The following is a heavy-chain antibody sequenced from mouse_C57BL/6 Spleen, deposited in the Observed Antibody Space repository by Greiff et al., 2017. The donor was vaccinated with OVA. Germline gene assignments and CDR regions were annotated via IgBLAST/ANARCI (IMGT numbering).Heavy chain of an antibody. J-gene: IGHJ2*01. CDR2: IDPENGDT. D-gene: IGHD2-1*01. Sequence: VQLQQSGAELVRPGASVKLSCTASGFNIQDDYMHWVKQRPEQGLEWTGWIDPENGDTEYASKFQGKATITADTSSNTAYLQLSSLTSADTAVYYCTGGNYENFDYWGQGTTLTGSS. CDR1: GFNIQDDY. CDR3: TGGNYENFDY. V-gene: IGHV14-4*01.